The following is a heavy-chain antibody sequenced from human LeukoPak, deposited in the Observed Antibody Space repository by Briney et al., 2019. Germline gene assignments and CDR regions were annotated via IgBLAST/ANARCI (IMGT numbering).Heavy chain of an antibody. Sequence: SETLSLTCAVYGGSFSGYYWSWIRQPPGKGLEWIGEINHSGSTNYNPSLKSRVTISVDTSKNQFSLKLSSVTAADTAVYYCAREGPSSEADPWGQGTLVTVSS. D-gene: IGHD3-22*01. V-gene: IGHV4-34*01. CDR3: AREGPSSEADP. CDR2: INHSGST. J-gene: IGHJ5*02. CDR1: GGSFSGYY.